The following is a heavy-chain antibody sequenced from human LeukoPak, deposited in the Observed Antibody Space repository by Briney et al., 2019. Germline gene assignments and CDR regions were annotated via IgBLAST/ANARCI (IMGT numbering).Heavy chain of an antibody. Sequence: PGGSLRLSCAASGFSFSTSTMNWVRQAPGKGLEWVSYISSSGSTIYYADSVKGRFTISRDKAKNSLYLQMNSLRAEDTAVYYCARDMRRGDGYNDVDAFDIWGQGTMVTVSS. J-gene: IGHJ3*02. D-gene: IGHD5-24*01. CDR3: ARDMRRGDGYNDVDAFDI. V-gene: IGHV3-48*01. CDR1: GFSFSTST. CDR2: ISSSGSTI.